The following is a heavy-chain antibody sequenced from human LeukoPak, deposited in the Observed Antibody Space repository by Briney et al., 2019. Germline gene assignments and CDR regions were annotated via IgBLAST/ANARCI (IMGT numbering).Heavy chain of an antibody. V-gene: IGHV1-69*05. CDR1: GDTFSSYA. J-gene: IGHJ6*03. CDR2: IIPIFGTA. Sequence: GSSVKVSCKASGDTFSSYAISWVRQAPGQGLEWMGGIIPIFGTANYAQKFQGRVTITTDKSTSTAYMELSSLRSEDTAVYYCATNAFGYYYYYMDVWGKGTTVTVSS. D-gene: IGHD3-10*01. CDR3: ATNAFGYYYYYMDV.